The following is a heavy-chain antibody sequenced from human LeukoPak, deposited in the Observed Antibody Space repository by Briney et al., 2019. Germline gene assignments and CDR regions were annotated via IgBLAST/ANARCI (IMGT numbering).Heavy chain of an antibody. D-gene: IGHD1-26*01. CDR2: TYSRSKWFN. CDR1: GDSVSSKSAS. Sequence: SQTLSLTCAISGDSVSSKSASWSWLRQSPSRGLEWLGRTYSRSKWFNDYAVSVKSRITINPDTSKNQFSLHLTSVTPDDTAVYYCARGTGSLDYWGQGTLVTVSS. J-gene: IGHJ4*02. CDR3: ARGTGSLDY. V-gene: IGHV6-1*01.